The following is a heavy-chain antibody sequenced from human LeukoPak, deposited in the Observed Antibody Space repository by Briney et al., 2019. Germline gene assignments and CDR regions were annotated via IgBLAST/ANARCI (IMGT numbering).Heavy chain of an antibody. V-gene: IGHV1-69*05. CDR3: TRDDSLSGYDLHYFDY. J-gene: IGHJ4*02. CDR1: GGTFCSYA. CDR2: IIPIFGTA. Sequence: SVKVSCKASGGTFCSYAISWVRQAPGQGLEWMGRIIPIFGTANYVQKFQGRVTITTDESTSTAYMELSSLRSEDTAVYYCTRDDSLSGYDLHYFDYWGQGTLVTVSS. D-gene: IGHD5-12*01.